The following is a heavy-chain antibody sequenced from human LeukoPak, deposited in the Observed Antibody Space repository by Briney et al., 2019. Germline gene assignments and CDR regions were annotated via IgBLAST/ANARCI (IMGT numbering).Heavy chain of an antibody. Sequence: ASVKVSCKAPGYIFTGYYMHWVRQAPGQGLEWMGLINPSGDSTSYPQKFQGRVTMTRDTSTSTVYMELSSLRSDDTAVYDCARYHYYDFWSGYYNYYYYYYMDVWGKGTTVTVSS. V-gene: IGHV1-46*01. CDR3: ARYHYYDFWSGYYNYYYYYYMDV. CDR2: INPSGDST. J-gene: IGHJ6*03. D-gene: IGHD3-3*01. CDR1: GYIFTGYY.